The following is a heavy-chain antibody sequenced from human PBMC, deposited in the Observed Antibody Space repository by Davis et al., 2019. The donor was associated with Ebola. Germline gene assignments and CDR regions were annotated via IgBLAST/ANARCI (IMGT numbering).Heavy chain of an antibody. V-gene: IGHV3-23*01. D-gene: IGHD2-15*01. CDR2: ISGSGGST. CDR3: AKEAAHCSGGSCLPYYYYYGMDV. Sequence: GESLKISCAASGFTFRDYYMSWVRQAPGKGLEWVSAISGSGGSTYYADSVKGRFTISRDNSKNTLYLQMNSLRAEDTAVYYCAKEAAHCSGGSCLPYYYYYGMDVWGQGTTVTVSS. CDR1: GFTFRDYY. J-gene: IGHJ6*02.